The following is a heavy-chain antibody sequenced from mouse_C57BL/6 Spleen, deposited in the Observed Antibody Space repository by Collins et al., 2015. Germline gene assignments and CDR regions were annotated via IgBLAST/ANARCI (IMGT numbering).Heavy chain of an antibody. D-gene: IGHD2-10*01. CDR2: IYPGSGNT. V-gene: IGHV1-76*01. Sequence: ADLVRPGASVKLSCKASGYTSTDYYINWVKQRPGQGLEWIARIYPGSGNTYYNEKFKGKVTLTAEKSSSTAYMQLSSLTSEDSAVYFCTKSYYGISGAMDYWGQGTSVTVSS. J-gene: IGHJ4*01. CDR3: TKSYYGISGAMDY. CDR1: GYTSTDYY.